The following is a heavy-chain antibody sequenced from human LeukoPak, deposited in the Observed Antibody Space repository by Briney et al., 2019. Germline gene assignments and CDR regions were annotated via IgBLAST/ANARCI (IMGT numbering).Heavy chain of an antibody. Sequence: PSETLSLTCAVSGGSISSGGYSWSWIRQPPGKGLEWIVYIYHSGSTYYNPSLKSRVTISVDRSKNQFSLKLSSVTAADTAVYYCARVVVAASNWFDPWGQGTLVTVSS. J-gene: IGHJ5*02. CDR3: ARVVVAASNWFDP. V-gene: IGHV4-30-2*01. CDR1: GGSISSGGYS. CDR2: IYHSGST. D-gene: IGHD2-15*01.